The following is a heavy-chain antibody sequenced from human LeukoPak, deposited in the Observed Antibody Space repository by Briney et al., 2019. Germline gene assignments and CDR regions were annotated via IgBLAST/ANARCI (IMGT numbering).Heavy chain of an antibody. CDR1: GFTFDEYA. D-gene: IGHD6-19*01. V-gene: IGHV3-43*02. CDR3: AKDAYGSLYYYHFMDV. CDR2: ISGDGDTT. Sequence: PGGSLRLSCAPSGFTFDEYAMHWVRQAPGKGLESVSLISGDGDTTYSADSVKGRFTISRDTSKNTLYLQMNRLRTEDTALYYCAKDAYGSLYYYHFMDVWGIGTTVTVSS. J-gene: IGHJ6*03.